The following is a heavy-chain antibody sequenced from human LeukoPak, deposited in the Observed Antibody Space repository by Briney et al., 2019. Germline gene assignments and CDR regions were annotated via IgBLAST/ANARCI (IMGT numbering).Heavy chain of an antibody. CDR3: ARGLTTVVTPGY. J-gene: IGHJ4*02. Sequence: SETLSLTCTVSGGSISTYYWSWIRQPPGKGLEWIGYIYYSGSTNYNPSLKSRVTISVDTSKNQFSLKLSSVTAADTAVYYCARGLTTVVTPGYWGQGTLVTVSS. D-gene: IGHD4-23*01. CDR1: GGSISTYY. CDR2: IYYSGST. V-gene: IGHV4-59*01.